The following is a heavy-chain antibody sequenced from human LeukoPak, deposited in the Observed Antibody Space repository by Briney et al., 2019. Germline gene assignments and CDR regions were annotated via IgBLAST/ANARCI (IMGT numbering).Heavy chain of an antibody. CDR1: GFTCDDYA. V-gene: IGHV3-9*03. CDR2: ISWNSGSI. J-gene: IGHJ4*02. D-gene: IGHD3-10*01. Sequence: GGSLRLXCAASGFTCDDYAMQWVRQAPGKGLEWVSGISWNSGSIGYADSVKGRFTISRDNAKNSLYLQMNSLRAEDMALYYCAKAKGSLLWFGELSLDYWGQGTLVTVSS. CDR3: AKAKGSLLWFGELSLDY.